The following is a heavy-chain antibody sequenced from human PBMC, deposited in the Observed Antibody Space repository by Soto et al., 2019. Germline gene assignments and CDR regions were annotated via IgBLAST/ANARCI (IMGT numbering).Heavy chain of an antibody. CDR2: TYYRAKWFN. V-gene: IGHV6-1*01. D-gene: IGHD6-6*01. J-gene: IGHJ5*02. CDR1: GDSVSSNSAA. CDR3: ARDPLYSTSPDRYNWFDP. Sequence: SQTLSLTCAMSGDSVSSNSAAWNWIRQSPSRGLEWLGRTYYRAKWFNDYAVSVRSRITINPDTSKNQFSLQLNSVTPEDTAVYYCARDPLYSTSPDRYNWFDPWGQGTLVTVS.